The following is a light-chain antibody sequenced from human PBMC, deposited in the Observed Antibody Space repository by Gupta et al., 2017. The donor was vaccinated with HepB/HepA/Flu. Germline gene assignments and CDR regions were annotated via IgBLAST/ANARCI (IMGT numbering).Light chain of an antibody. CDR3: ISYTSSSTYV. Sequence: QSALTQPASVSGSPGQSITISCTGTSSDVGLYNYVSWYQQHPGKAPKRRRKYVTNRPSGVSGRVSGSKSGNTAFLNISGLQAEDESDEYCISYTSSSTYVFGTGTKVTVL. V-gene: IGLV2-14*01. J-gene: IGLJ1*01. CDR1: SSDVGLYNY. CDR2: YVT.